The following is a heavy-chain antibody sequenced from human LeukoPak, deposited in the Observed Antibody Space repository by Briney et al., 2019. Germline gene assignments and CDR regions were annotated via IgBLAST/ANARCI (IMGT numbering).Heavy chain of an antibody. Sequence: GGSLRLSCAASGFTFSSYSMSWVRQAPGKGLEWVSAISGRGDHTYYADAVKGRCTISRDNSKNTLYLQMNSMRAEDTAIYYCAKDGCSGGRCYLKIYYFDYWGQGTLVTVSS. D-gene: IGHD2-15*01. CDR3: AKDGCSGGRCYLKIYYFDY. V-gene: IGHV3-23*01. J-gene: IGHJ4*02. CDR1: GFTFSSYS. CDR2: ISGRGDHT.